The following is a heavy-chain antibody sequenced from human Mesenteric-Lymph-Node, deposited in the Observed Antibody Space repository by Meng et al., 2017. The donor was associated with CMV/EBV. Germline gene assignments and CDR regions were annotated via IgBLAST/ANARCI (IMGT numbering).Heavy chain of an antibody. CDR1: GYTFTSFD. D-gene: IGHD6-19*01. V-gene: IGHV1-8*02. Sequence: QEHLVQSGAELMKPGASVKVSCKASGYTFTSFDINWVRQATGQGPEWMGWMNPNSGNTGYAQKFQGRVTLTRDTSISTAYMELSSLRSEDTAVYYCARGPSYNSGFPDCWGQGTLVTVSS. J-gene: IGHJ4*02. CDR3: ARGPSYNSGFPDC. CDR2: MNPNSGNT.